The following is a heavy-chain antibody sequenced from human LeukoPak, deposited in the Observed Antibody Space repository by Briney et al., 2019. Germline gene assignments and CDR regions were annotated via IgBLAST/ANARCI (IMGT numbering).Heavy chain of an antibody. Sequence: GGSLRLSCAASGFTVSRNYMSWVRQAPGKGLEWVSSITSSSSYIYYADSVKGRFTISRDNAKNSLYLQMDSLRVEDTAEYYCARDPYSGNYGAYYYYYMDVWGKGTTVTVSS. D-gene: IGHD1-26*01. CDR1: GFTVSRNY. CDR3: ARDPYSGNYGAYYYYYMDV. CDR2: ITSSSSYI. J-gene: IGHJ6*03. V-gene: IGHV3-21*06.